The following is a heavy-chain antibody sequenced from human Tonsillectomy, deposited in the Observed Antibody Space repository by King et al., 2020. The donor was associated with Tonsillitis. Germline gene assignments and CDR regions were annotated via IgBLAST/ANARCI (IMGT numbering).Heavy chain of an antibody. CDR3: AKAASPTMVRGDFDY. CDR1: GFTFDDYA. Sequence: VQLVESGGGLVQPGRSLRLSCAASGFTFDDYAMHWVRQAPGKGLEWVSGISWNSGSIGYADSVKGRFTISRDNAKNSLYLQMNSLRAEDTALYYCAKAASPTMVRGDFDYWGQGTLVTVSS. V-gene: IGHV3-9*01. D-gene: IGHD3-10*01. CDR2: ISWNSGSI. J-gene: IGHJ4*02.